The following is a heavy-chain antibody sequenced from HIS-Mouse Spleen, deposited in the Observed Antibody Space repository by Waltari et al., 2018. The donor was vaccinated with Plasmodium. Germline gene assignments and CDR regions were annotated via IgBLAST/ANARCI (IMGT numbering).Heavy chain of an antibody. CDR1: GYIFTSYY. J-gene: IGHJ6*02. V-gene: IGHV1-46*03. CDR2: INPRGGST. D-gene: IGHD6-6*01. CDR3: ARDCGSPGSSSSYYYGMDV. Sequence: QVQLVQSGAEVKKPGASVKVSCKASGYIFTSYYMHWVRQAPGQGLEWMGIINPRGGSTSDARKFQGRVTMTRDTSTSTVYMELSSLRSEDTAVYYCARDCGSPGSSSSYYYGMDVWGQGTTVTVSS.